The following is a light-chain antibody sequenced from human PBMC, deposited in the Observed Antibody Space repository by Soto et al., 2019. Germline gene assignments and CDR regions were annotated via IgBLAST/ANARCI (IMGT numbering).Light chain of an antibody. CDR1: QSVSDN. V-gene: IGKV3-15*01. J-gene: IGKJ4*01. CDR2: GAS. CDR3: QQYNNRPT. Sequence: EIVMTQSPATLSVSPGERATLSCRASQSVSDNLAWYQQKPGQAPRLLIYGASTRATGIPARFSGSGSGTEFTLTISSLQSEDFAVYYCQQYNNRPTFGGGTKVEI.